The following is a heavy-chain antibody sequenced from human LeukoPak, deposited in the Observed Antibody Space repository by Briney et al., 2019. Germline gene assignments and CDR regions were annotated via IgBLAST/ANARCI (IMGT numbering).Heavy chain of an antibody. CDR2: ISAYNGNT. CDR1: GYTFTSYG. Sequence: ASVKVSCKASGYTFTSYGISWVRQAPGQGLEWMGWISAYNGNTNYAQKLQGGVTMTTDTSTSTAYMELRSLRSDDTAVYYCARVGSYDSIGGSLDYWGQGTLVTVSS. J-gene: IGHJ4*02. V-gene: IGHV1-18*01. CDR3: ARVGSYDSIGGSLDY. D-gene: IGHD3-22*01.